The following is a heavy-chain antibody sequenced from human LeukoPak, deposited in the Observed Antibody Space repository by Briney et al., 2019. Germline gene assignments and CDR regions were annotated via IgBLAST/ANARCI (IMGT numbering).Heavy chain of an antibody. CDR3: AREGHSGDYFDY. D-gene: IGHD2-21*01. CDR2: IKRDGGEK. V-gene: IGHV3-7*05. CDR1: GFTFSSYW. Sequence: GGSLRLSCVVSGFTFSSYWMSWVRQAPGKGLEWVANIKRDGGEKYYVDSVKGRFTISRDNAKKPLYLQMNSLRAEDTAVYYCAREGHSGDYFDYWGQGTLVTVSS. J-gene: IGHJ4*02.